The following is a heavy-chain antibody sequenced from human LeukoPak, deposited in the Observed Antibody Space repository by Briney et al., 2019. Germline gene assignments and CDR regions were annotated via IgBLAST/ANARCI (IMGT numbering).Heavy chain of an antibody. CDR3: ARYCSGGSCYGFRAFDY. D-gene: IGHD2-15*01. J-gene: IGHJ4*02. CDR1: GFNFDDHG. CDR2: INWNGGST. V-gene: IGHV3-20*04. Sequence: GGSLRLSCAASGFNFDDHGMSWVRQAPGKGLEWVSGINWNGGSTGYADSVRGRFTISRDNAKNSLSLRMNSLGAEDTALYYCARYCSGGSCYGFRAFDYWGQGTLVTVSS.